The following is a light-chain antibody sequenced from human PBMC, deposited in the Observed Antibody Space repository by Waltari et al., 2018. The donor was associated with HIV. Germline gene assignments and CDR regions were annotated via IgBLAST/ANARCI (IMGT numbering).Light chain of an antibody. V-gene: IGKV1-5*03. CDR2: KAS. Sequence: DIQMTQSPSTLSASVGDRVTITCRASQSISTWVAWYQQKPGNAPKLLVYKASSLASGVPSRFSGSGSWTDFTLTISTLQPDDSAAYYCQQYDSHPYTFGQGTKLEIK. J-gene: IGKJ2*01. CDR3: QQYDSHPYT. CDR1: QSISTW.